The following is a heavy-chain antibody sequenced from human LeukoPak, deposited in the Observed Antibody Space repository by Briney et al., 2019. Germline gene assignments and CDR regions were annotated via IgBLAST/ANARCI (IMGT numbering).Heavy chain of an antibody. Sequence: KSSETLSLTCTVSGGSISSYYWSWIRQPPGKGLEWIGYIYYSGSTNYNPSPKSRVTISVDTSKNQFSLKLSSVTAADTAVYYCAGSYGAFFDYWGQGTLVTVSS. CDR1: GGSISSYY. CDR3: AGSYGAFFDY. D-gene: IGHD3-16*01. CDR2: IYYSGST. J-gene: IGHJ4*02. V-gene: IGHV4-59*01.